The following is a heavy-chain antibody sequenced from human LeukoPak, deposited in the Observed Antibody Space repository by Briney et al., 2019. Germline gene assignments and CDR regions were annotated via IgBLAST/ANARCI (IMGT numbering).Heavy chain of an antibody. V-gene: IGHV7-4-1*02. D-gene: IGHD6-13*01. CDR2: INTNTGNP. CDR1: GYTFTGYY. J-gene: IGHJ4*02. CDR3: ARTLFAATSDY. Sequence: ASVKVSCKASGYTFTGYYMHWVRQAPGQGLEWMGWINTNTGNPTYAQGFTGRFVFSLDTSVSTAYLQISSLKAEDTAVYYCARTLFAATSDYWGQGTLVTVSS.